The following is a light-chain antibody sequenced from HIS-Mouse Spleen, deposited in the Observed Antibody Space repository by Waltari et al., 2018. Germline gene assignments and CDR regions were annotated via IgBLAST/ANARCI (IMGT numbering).Light chain of an antibody. V-gene: IGLV2-23*01. Sequence: QSALTQPASVSGSPGQSITISCTGTSSSVGRHHLLPWYQQHPGKAPKLMIYEGSKRPSGVSNRFSGSKSGNTASLTISGLQAEDEADYYCCSYAGSSTVVFGGGTKLTVL. CDR1: SSSVGRHHL. CDR3: CSYAGSSTVV. CDR2: EGS. J-gene: IGLJ2*01.